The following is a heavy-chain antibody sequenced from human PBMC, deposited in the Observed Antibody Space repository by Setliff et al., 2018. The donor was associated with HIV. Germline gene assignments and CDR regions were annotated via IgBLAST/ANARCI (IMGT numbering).Heavy chain of an antibody. Sequence: GESLKISCAASGFTLNTYWMNWVRQLPGKGLEWVAIINQDGSEKYYADSVKGRFTVSRDNAKNSLYLQMNSLRAEDTAVYYCARDWAGGSCVHFGYWGQGALVTVSS. J-gene: IGHJ4*02. CDR3: ARDWAGGSCVHFGY. D-gene: IGHD2-15*01. CDR2: INQDGSEK. CDR1: GFTLNTYW. V-gene: IGHV3-7*01.